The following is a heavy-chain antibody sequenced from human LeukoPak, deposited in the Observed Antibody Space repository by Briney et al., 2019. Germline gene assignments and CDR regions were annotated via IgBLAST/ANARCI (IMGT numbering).Heavy chain of an antibody. Sequence: GGSLRLSCAASGFTFSSFGMNWVRQAPGKGLEWVSAISGSGGSTYYADSVKGRFTISRDNSKNTLYLQMNSLRAEDTAVYYCAKEDGVFALYSFSDFWGQGTLVTVSS. CDR3: AKEDGVFALYSFSDF. CDR1: GFTFSSFG. D-gene: IGHD5-18*01. CDR2: ISGSGGST. J-gene: IGHJ4*02. V-gene: IGHV3-23*01.